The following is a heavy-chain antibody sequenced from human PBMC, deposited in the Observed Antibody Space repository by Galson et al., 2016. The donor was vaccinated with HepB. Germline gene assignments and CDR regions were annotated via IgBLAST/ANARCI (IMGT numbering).Heavy chain of an antibody. CDR3: GKHGGFDY. CDR1: GFTFSSYG. J-gene: IGHJ4*02. CDR2: ISYDGNNR. D-gene: IGHD3-16*01. V-gene: IGHV3-30*18. Sequence: SLRLSCAASGFTFSSYGMHWVRQAPGKGLEWVAIISYDGNNRYYADSVKGRFTISRDNSKNTLYLYMNNLTAGDTAIYYCGKHGGFDYRGQGALVTVSS.